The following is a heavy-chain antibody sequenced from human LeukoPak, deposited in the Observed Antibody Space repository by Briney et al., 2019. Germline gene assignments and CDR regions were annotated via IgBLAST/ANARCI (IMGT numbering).Heavy chain of an antibody. D-gene: IGHD3-22*01. CDR1: GYTLTELS. CDR2: FDPEDGET. Sequence: ASVTVSCKVSGYTLTELSMHWVRQAPGKGLEWMGGFDPEDGETIYAQKFQGRVTMTEDTSTDTAYMELSSLRSEDTAVYYCAAGYYYDSSGYHGRYAFDIWGQGTMVTVSS. J-gene: IGHJ3*02. CDR3: AAGYYYDSSGYHGRYAFDI. V-gene: IGHV1-24*01.